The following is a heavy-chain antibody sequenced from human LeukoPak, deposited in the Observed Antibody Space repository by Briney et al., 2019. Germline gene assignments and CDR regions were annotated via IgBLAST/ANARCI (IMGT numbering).Heavy chain of an antibody. CDR2: ISGSGGTT. V-gene: IGHV3-23*01. D-gene: IGHD5-12*01. CDR3: AKDPYRASSGLVDY. CDR1: GVTLSNYA. J-gene: IGHJ4*02. Sequence: GGSLRLSCAPSGVTLSNYAVSWVRQAPGKGLEWVSSISGSGGTTYYADSVKGRFTISRDNSKNTLYLQMNSLRAEDTAVYCCAKDPYRASSGLVDYWGQGTLVTVSS.